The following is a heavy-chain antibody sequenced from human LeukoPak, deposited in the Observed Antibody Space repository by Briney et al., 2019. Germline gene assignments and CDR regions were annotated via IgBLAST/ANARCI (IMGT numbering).Heavy chain of an antibody. CDR2: IYTSGST. CDR3: ARDPYDFWSGSPWGYYYYYMDV. CDR1: GGSISSYY. D-gene: IGHD3-3*01. Sequence: SETLSLTCTVSGGSISSYYWSWIRQPAGKGLEWIGRIYTSGSTNYNPSLKSRVTMSVDTSKNQFSLKLSSVTAADTAVYYCARDPYDFWSGSPWGYYYYYMDVWGKGTTVTVSS. V-gene: IGHV4-4*07. J-gene: IGHJ6*03.